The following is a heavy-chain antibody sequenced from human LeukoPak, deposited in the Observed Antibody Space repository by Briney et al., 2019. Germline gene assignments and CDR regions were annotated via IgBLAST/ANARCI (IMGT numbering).Heavy chain of an antibody. CDR1: GYTFTSYA. V-gene: IGHV1-3*01. Sequence: GASVKVSCEASGYTFTSYAMHWVRQAPGQRLEWMGWINAGNGNTKYSQKFQGRVTITRDTSASTAYMELSSLRSEDTAVYYCARAWGSDYSSEREFDYWGQGTLVTVSS. J-gene: IGHJ4*02. CDR3: ARAWGSDYSSEREFDY. CDR2: INAGNGNT. D-gene: IGHD6-19*01.